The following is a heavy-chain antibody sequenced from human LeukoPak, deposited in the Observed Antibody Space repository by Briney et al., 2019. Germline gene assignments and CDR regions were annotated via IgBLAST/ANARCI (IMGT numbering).Heavy chain of an antibody. J-gene: IGHJ4*02. V-gene: IGHV3-30*02. CDR3: AKEEEGQAHYFDY. Sequence: GGSLRLSCAASGFTFSSYGMLWVRQAPGKGLEWVAFIRYDGSNKYYADSVKGRFTISRDNSKNTLYLQMNSLRAEDTAVYYCAKEEEGQAHYFDYWGQGTLVTVSS. CDR1: GFTFSSYG. CDR2: IRYDGSNK.